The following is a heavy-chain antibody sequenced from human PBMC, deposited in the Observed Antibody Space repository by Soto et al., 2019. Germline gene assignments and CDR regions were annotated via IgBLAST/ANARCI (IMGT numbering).Heavy chain of an antibody. J-gene: IGHJ5*02. D-gene: IGHD3-3*01. V-gene: IGHV1-18*01. Sequence: ASVKVSCKASGYPFDTYGINWVRQAPGQRPELMGWISAYNGQTDYAQNFQGRVTMATXXXXXXAXMXLXXXXSDXTAVYYCARDPHEFWNSYFFAPWGPGTLVTVSS. CDR1: GYPFDTYG. CDR3: ARDPHEFWNSYFFAP. CDR2: ISAYNGQT.